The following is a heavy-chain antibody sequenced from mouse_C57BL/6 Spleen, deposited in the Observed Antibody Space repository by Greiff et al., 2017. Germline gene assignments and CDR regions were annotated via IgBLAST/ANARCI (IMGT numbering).Heavy chain of an antibody. CDR1: GYSFTGYS. CDR2: INPSTGGT. J-gene: IGHJ2*01. CDR3: ARGFDY. V-gene: IGHV1-42*01. Sequence: VQLKESGPELVKPGASVKISCKASGYSFTGYSLNWVKQSPEKSLEWIGEINPSTGGTTYNQKFKAKATLTVDKSSSTAYMQLKSLTSEDSAVDYCARGFDYWGQGTTLTVSS.